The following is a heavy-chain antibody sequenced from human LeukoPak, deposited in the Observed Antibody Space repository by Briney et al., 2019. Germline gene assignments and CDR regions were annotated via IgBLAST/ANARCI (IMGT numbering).Heavy chain of an antibody. CDR3: ATHSYYGYWYFDL. V-gene: IGHV4-59*01. Sequence: PSETLSLTCTVSGGSISSYYWSWIRQPPGKGLEWIGYIYYSGSTNYNPSLKSRVTISVDTSKNQFSLKLSSVTAADTAVYYCATHSYYGYWYFDLWGRGTLVTVSS. CDR1: GGSISSYY. CDR2: IYYSGST. J-gene: IGHJ2*01. D-gene: IGHD3-10*01.